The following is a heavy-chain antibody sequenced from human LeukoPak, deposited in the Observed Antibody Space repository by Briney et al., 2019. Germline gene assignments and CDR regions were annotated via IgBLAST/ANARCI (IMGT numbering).Heavy chain of an antibody. V-gene: IGHV1-69*04. D-gene: IGHD3-10*01. J-gene: IGHJ4*02. CDR1: GGTFTSYA. Sequence: GASVKVSCKASGGTFTSYAISWVRQAPGQGQEWKGRIILNLGIANYAQKFQGRGTITADKSTSTAYMELSSLRSEDTAVYYCARLSGGGFDYWGQGTLVTVSS. CDR2: IILNLGIA. CDR3: ARLSGGGFDY.